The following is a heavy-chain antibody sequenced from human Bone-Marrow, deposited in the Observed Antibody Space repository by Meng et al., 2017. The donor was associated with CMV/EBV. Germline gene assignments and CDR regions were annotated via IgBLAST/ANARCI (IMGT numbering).Heavy chain of an antibody. CDR3: ARDKVVVVVAATHYYYGMDV. J-gene: IGHJ6*02. D-gene: IGHD2-15*01. CDR1: GFTFSTYN. Sequence: GEFLKISCAASGFTFSTYNMNWVRHAPGKGLEWVSFISNTSVYIYYADSVKGRFTISRDNAKKALYLQMNSLRAEDTAVYYCARDKVVVVVAATHYYYGMDVWGQGTTVTVSS. CDR2: ISNTSVYI. V-gene: IGHV3-21*01.